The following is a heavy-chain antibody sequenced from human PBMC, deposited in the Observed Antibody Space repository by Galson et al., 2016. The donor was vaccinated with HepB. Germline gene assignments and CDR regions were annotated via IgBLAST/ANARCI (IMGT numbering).Heavy chain of an antibody. CDR1: RFTFSSYA. J-gene: IGHJ6*02. V-gene: IGHV3-30-3*01. Sequence: SLRLSCAASRFTFSSYAFHWVRRAPGKGLEWVAVIPSDGRSNYYADSVKGRFTISRDTSKNTLFLQMDSLRAEDTAVYYCARAGFYGSGIYHYYAMDVWGQGTTVTVSS. CDR3: ARAGFYGSGIYHYYAMDV. D-gene: IGHD3-10*01. CDR2: IPSDGRSN.